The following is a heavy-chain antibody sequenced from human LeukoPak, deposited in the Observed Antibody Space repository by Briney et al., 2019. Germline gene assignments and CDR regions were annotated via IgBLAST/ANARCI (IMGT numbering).Heavy chain of an antibody. J-gene: IGHJ6*03. CDR3: ARASRVPAASLDSYYYYMDV. Sequence: GGSLRLSCAASGFTFSSYNMNWVRQAPGKGLEWVSSISSSSRYINNADSVKGRFTISRDNAKNSLHLQMNSLRAEDTAVYYCARASRVPAASLDSYYYYMDVWGKGTTVTVSS. V-gene: IGHV3-21*01. CDR2: ISSSSRYI. D-gene: IGHD2-2*01. CDR1: GFTFSSYN.